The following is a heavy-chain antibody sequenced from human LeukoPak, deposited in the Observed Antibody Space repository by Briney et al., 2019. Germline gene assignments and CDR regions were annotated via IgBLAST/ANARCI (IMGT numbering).Heavy chain of an antibody. D-gene: IGHD2-2*02. Sequence: ASVKVSCKASGYTFTGYYMHWARQAPGQGLEWMGWINTNTGNPTYAQGFTGRFVFSLDTSVSTAYLQISSLKAEDTAVYYCAREIPSDAFDIWGQGTMVTVSS. V-gene: IGHV7-4-1*02. CDR2: INTNTGNP. J-gene: IGHJ3*02. CDR1: GYTFTGYY. CDR3: AREIPSDAFDI.